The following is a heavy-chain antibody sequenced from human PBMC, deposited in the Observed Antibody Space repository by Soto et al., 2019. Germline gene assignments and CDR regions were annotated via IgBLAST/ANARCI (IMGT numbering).Heavy chain of an antibody. CDR1: GFTFSSYS. Sequence: GGSVRLSCAASGFTFSSYSMNWVRQAPGKGLEWVSSISSSSSSMYYADSVKGRFTISRDNAKNTLYLQMNSLRAEDTAVYYSVKDLAAAASSVWGQGTTVTVSS. D-gene: IGHD6-13*01. J-gene: IGHJ6*02. V-gene: IGHV3-21*01. CDR2: ISSSSSSM. CDR3: VKDLAAAASSV.